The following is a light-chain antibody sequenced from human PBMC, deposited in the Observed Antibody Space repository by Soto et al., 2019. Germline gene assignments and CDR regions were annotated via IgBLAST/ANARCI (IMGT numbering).Light chain of an antibody. J-gene: IGLJ1*01. CDR3: CSYAGITMGV. Sequence: QSVLTQPASVSGSPGQSITISCTGTSSDVGSYNLVSWYQQHPGKAPKLMIYEGSKRPSGVSNRFSGSKSGNTASLTISGLQAEDEADYYCCSYAGITMGVFGTGTKLTVL. V-gene: IGLV2-23*01. CDR2: EGS. CDR1: SSDVGSYNL.